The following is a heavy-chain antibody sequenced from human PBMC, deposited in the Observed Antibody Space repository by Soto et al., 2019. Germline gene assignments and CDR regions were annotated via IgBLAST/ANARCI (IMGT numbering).Heavy chain of an antibody. J-gene: IGHJ4*02. CDR1: GGSMSTSYY. V-gene: IGHV4-39*01. Sequence: QLQLQESGPGLLKPSETLSLTCTVSGGSMSTSYYWGWIRQPPGKGLEWSGSIYYSGSTYYNPSLKRRVTISVDTSKNQFSLKLTSVTAADTSVYYCATLWFGEADYWGQGTLVTVSS. D-gene: IGHD3-10*01. CDR2: IYYSGST. CDR3: ATLWFGEADY.